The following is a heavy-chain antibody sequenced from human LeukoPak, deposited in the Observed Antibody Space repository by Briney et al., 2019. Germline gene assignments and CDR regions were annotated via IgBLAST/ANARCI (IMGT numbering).Heavy chain of an antibody. D-gene: IGHD2-2*02. CDR3: AKTDCTSSSCYTIDS. V-gene: IGHV3-74*01. CDR1: GFTFSSYW. J-gene: IGHJ4*02. Sequence: PGGSLRLSCAASGFTFSSYWMHWVRQAPRKGLVWVSRINSDGSSTSYADSGKGRFTISRDNSKNTVYLQMNSLRAEDTAVYYCAKTDCTSSSCYTIDSWGQGTLVTVSS. CDR2: INSDGSST.